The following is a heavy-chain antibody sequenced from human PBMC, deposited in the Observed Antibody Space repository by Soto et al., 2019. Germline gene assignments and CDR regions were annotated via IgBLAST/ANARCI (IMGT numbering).Heavy chain of an antibody. J-gene: IGHJ6*02. Sequence: GGSLRLSCAASGFPFSSYGMHWVRQAPGKGLEWVAVIWYDGSNKYYADSVKGRFTISRDNSKNTLYLQMNSLRAEDTAVYYCARDQGNYYDSSGYYHYYYYYGMDVWGQGTTVPVSS. CDR2: IWYDGSNK. V-gene: IGHV3-33*01. D-gene: IGHD3-22*01. CDR3: ARDQGNYYDSSGYYHYYYYYGMDV. CDR1: GFPFSSYG.